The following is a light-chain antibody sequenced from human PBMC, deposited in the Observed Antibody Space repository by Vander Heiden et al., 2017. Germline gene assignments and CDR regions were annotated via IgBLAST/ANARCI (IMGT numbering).Light chain of an antibody. V-gene: IGLV1-47*01. J-gene: IGLJ3*02. CDR3: AAWDDSLSRPV. CDR1: SSNFGSNY. Sequence: QSVLTQPPSASGTPGQRVTISCSGSSSNFGSNYVYWYQQLPGTAPKLLIYRNNQRPSGVPDRFSGSKSGTSGSLAISGLRSEDEADYDCAAWDDSLSRPVFGGGTKLTGL. CDR2: RNN.